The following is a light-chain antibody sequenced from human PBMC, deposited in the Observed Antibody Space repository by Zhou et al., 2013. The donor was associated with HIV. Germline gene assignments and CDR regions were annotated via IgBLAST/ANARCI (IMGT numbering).Light chain of an antibody. Sequence: DIVMTQSPLSLPVTPGEPASISCRSSQSLLQSNGKNYLDWYLQKPGQCPQILIYLGSNRASGVPDRFIGSGSGTDFTLKISRVEPDDVGIYYCMQAVETPFTFGPGTKVDI. CDR1: QSLLQSNGKNY. CDR3: MQAVETPFT. CDR2: LGS. J-gene: IGKJ3*01. V-gene: IGKV2-28*01.